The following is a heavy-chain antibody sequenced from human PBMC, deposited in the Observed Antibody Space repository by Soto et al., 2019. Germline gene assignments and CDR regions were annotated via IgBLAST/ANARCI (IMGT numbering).Heavy chain of an antibody. V-gene: IGHV4-59*08. Sequence: PSETLSLTCTVSGGSISSYYWSWIRQPPGKGLEWIGYIYYSGSTNYNPSLKSRVTISVDTSKNQFSLKLSSVTAADTAVYYCARTHRYSYGPEYYYGMDVWGQGTTVTVSS. CDR1: GGSISSYY. J-gene: IGHJ6*02. CDR2: IYYSGST. CDR3: ARTHRYSYGPEYYYGMDV. D-gene: IGHD5-18*01.